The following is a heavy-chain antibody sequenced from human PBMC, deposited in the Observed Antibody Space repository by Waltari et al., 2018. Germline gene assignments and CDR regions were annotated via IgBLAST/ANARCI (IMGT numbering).Heavy chain of an antibody. D-gene: IGHD2-2*02. V-gene: IGHV1-69*13. CDR3: ARGCSSTSCYTDYYYMDV. CDR2: IIPIFGTA. J-gene: IGHJ6*03. Sequence: QVQLVQSGAEVKKPGSSVKVSCKASGGTFSSYAISWVRQAPGQGLEWMGRIIPIFGTANYAQKFQGRVTITADKSTSTAYMELSSLRSEDTAVYYCARGCSSTSCYTDYYYMDVWGKGTTVTISS. CDR1: GGTFSSYA.